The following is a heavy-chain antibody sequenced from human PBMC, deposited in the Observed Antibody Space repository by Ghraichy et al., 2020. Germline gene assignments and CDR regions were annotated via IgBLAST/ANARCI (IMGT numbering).Heavy chain of an antibody. J-gene: IGHJ3*02. CDR1: GGTFSSYT. D-gene: IGHD3-10*01. CDR2: IIPILGIA. Sequence: SVKVSCKASGGTFSSYTISWVRQAPGQGLEWMGRIIPILGIANYAQKFQGRVTITADKSTSTAYMELSSLRSEDPAVYYCACLGGSGGYYNTLGAFDIWGQGTMVTVSS. CDR3: ACLGGSGGYYNTLGAFDI. V-gene: IGHV1-69*02.